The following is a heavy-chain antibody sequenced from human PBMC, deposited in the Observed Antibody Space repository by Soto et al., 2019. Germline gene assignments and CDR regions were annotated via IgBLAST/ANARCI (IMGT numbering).Heavy chain of an antibody. CDR2: INTGKGNT. Sequence: QVQLVQSGAEEEKPGASVKVSCEASGYTFTANAVHWVRQAPGQRLEWMGWINTGKGNTYYSQNFQGRVTITRDTSASTVYMELSSLRSEDTAVYYCVRERLGALIDYWGQGTLVTVSS. V-gene: IGHV1-3*05. CDR3: VRERLGALIDY. J-gene: IGHJ4*02. CDR1: GYTFTANA. D-gene: IGHD1-26*01.